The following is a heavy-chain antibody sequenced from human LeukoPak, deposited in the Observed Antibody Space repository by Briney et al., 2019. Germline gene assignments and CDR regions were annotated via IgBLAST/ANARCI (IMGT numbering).Heavy chain of an antibody. V-gene: IGHV1-8*01. J-gene: IGHJ4*02. CDR1: GYTFTSCD. CDR2: MNPNSGNT. CDR3: TRGSSGRRDN. D-gene: IGHD6-19*01. Sequence: GASVKVSCKASGYTFTSCDINWVRQATGQGLEWMGWMNPNSGNTGYGQSCQGRITMTRDISIGTAYMELSNLTSEDTAIYYCTRGSSGRRDNWGQGTLVTVSA.